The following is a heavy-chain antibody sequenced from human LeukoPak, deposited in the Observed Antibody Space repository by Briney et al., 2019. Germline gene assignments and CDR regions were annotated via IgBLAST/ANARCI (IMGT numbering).Heavy chain of an antibody. CDR3: ARHLYYDSSGIQH. V-gene: IGHV3-21*01. CDR1: GFTFSSYS. D-gene: IGHD3-22*01. CDR2: ISSSNSYI. Sequence: GGSLRLSCAASGFTFSSYSMNWVRQAPGKGLEWVSSISSSNSYIYYADSVKGRFTISRDNAKNSLYLQMNSLRAEDTAVYYCARHLYYDSSGIQHWGQGTLVTVSS. J-gene: IGHJ1*01.